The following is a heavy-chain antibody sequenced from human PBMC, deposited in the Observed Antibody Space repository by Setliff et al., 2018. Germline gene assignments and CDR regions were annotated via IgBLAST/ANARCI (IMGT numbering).Heavy chain of an antibody. CDR2: IYYSGST. CDR1: NGSISTYY. V-gene: IGHV4-59*12. CDR3: ARSFSRREKFLLDY. Sequence: SETLSLTCTVSNGSISTYYWSWVRQPPGKGLEWIGYIYYSGSTNYNPSLKSRVTMSVDTSKSQVSLKLSSVTAADTAVYYCARSFSRREKFLLDYWGQGALVTVSS. J-gene: IGHJ4*02.